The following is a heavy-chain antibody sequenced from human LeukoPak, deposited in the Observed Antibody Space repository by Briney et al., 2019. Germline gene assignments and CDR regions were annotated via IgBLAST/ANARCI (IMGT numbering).Heavy chain of an antibody. CDR2: IDGSGDTI. J-gene: IGHJ4*02. CDR1: GFTFSDYS. Sequence: GGSLRLSCAASGFTFSDYSMNWVRQAPGKGLEWVSYIDGSGDTIYYADSVKGRFTISRDNAKNSLDLQMNSLRDEDAAVYYCSRRFDCWGQGTLVTVSS. CDR3: SRRFDC. V-gene: IGHV3-48*02.